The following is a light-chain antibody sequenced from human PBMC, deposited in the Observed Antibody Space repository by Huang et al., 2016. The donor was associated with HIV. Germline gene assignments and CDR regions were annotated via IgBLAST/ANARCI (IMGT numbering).Light chain of an antibody. J-gene: IGKJ4*01. Sequence: IVMTPSPDSLAVSLGERATIKCKSSQSLLSATNRQNYFAWYQQKVGQPPKLLIYGSSTRAPGIPARFSGSGSGTDFTLTIANLQAEDVAIYYCQQYYNSPRTFGGGTKVEIK. CDR3: QQYYNSPRT. CDR1: QSLLSATNRQNY. V-gene: IGKV4-1*01. CDR2: GSS.